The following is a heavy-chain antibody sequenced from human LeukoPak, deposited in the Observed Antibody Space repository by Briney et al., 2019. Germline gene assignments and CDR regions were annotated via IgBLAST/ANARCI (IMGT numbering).Heavy chain of an antibody. V-gene: IGHV4-61*02. J-gene: IGHJ4*02. Sequence: PSETLSLTCTVSGGSISSGSYYWSWIRQPAGKGLEWIGRIYTSGSTNYNPSLKSRVTISVDTSKNQFSLKLSSVTAADTAVYYCARVPGRITMVRGVIPGAIDYWGQGTLVTVSS. CDR2: IYTSGST. CDR1: GGSISSGSYY. D-gene: IGHD3-10*01. CDR3: ARVPGRITMVRGVIPGAIDY.